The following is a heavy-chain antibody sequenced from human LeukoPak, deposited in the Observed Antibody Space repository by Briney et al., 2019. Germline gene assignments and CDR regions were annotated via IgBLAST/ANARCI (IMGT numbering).Heavy chain of an antibody. Sequence: GGSLRLSCAPSGFSFSNCCMHWVRKAPGKGLQWVAVIWYDGSNKYYADSVKGRFTISRDNSKNTLYLQMNSLRAEDTAVYYCAKDYGPIQLWVRLDYWGQGTLVTVSS. J-gene: IGHJ4*02. CDR3: AKDYGPIQLWVRLDY. V-gene: IGHV3-30*02. CDR1: GFSFSNCC. CDR2: IWYDGSNK. D-gene: IGHD5-18*01.